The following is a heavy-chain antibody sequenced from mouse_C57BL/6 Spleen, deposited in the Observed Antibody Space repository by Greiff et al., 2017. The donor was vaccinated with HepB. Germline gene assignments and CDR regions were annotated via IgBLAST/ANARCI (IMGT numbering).Heavy chain of an antibody. Sequence: QVQLKQSGAELVRPGTSVKMSCKASGYTFTNYWIGWAKQRPGHGLEWIGDIYPGGGYTNYNEKFKGKATLTADKSSSTAYMQFSSLTSEDSAIYYCARRRGDYAMDYWGQGTSVTVSS. CDR1: GYTFTNYW. CDR2: IYPGGGYT. J-gene: IGHJ4*01. CDR3: ARRRGDYAMDY. V-gene: IGHV1-63*01.